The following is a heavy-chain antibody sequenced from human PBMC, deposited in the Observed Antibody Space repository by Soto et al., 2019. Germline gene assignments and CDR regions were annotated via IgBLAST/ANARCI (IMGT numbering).Heavy chain of an antibody. CDR2: VYYRGRS. J-gene: IGHJ4*02. CDR3: VSQRTTVPTQAYFDY. D-gene: IGHD4-17*01. Sequence: SETLSLTCTVSGGSVTNSSYYWGWIRRSPGKGLEWIGSVYYRGRSYSKSSVKSRVTISVDTSKNRFSLSLNSVTASDTAVYFCVSQRTTVPTQAYFDYWGPGALVTVSS. V-gene: IGHV4-39*01. CDR1: GGSVTNSSYY.